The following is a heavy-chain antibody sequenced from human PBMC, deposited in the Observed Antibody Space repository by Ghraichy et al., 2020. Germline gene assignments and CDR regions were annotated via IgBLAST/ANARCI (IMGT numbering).Heavy chain of an antibody. CDR1: GYSISSGYF. CDR3: ARDIGGVATDF. J-gene: IGHJ4*02. V-gene: IGHV4-38-2*02. CDR2: ISPSGKT. Sequence: SETLSLTCSVSGYSISSGYFWGWIRQPPGKGLEWIATISPSGKTYSSPSLKSRVTISADTSKNQFSLKLSSVTAADTAVYYCARDIGGVATDFWGQGTLVTVPS. D-gene: IGHD5-12*01.